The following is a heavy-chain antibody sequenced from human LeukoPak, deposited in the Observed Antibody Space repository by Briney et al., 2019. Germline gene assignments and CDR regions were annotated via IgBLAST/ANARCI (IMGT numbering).Heavy chain of an antibody. CDR1: GFTFRSSA. J-gene: IGHJ5*02. D-gene: IGHD3-22*01. CDR3: ARGPQLGSGYHPYS. CDR2: ITGRDDAT. Sequence: GGSLRLSCADSGFTFRSSAMSCVREAPGTGLGRVSTITGRDDATYYADSVKSRFTISRDNSRSTLHFQMNSLRVEDTGIYYCARGPQLGSGYHPYSWGQGTLVTVSS. V-gene: IGHV3-23*01.